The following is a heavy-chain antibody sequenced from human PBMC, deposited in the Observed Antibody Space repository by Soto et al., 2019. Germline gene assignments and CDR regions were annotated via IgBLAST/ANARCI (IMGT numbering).Heavy chain of an antibody. CDR1: GFTFSSES. CDR3: AKPPDYNWNDY. V-gene: IGHV3-23*01. Sequence: HPGGSLRLSCAASGFTFSSESMSWVRQAPGKGLEWISAVSGSGGSTYYADSVKGRFTISRDNSKDTLYLQMNNLRAEDTAVYYCAKPPDYNWNDYWGQGTLVTVSS. J-gene: IGHJ4*02. D-gene: IGHD1-20*01. CDR2: VSGSGGST.